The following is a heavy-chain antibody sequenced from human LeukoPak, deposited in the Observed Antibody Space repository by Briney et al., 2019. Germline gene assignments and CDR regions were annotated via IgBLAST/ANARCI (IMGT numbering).Heavy chain of an antibody. Sequence: SGGSLRLSCAASGFTFSSYAMSWVRQAPGKGLEWVSVIYSGGSTYYADSVKGRFTISRDNSKNTLYLQMNSLRAEDTAVYYCAMYYYDSSGYFYFDYWGQGTLVTVSS. CDR3: AMYYYDSSGYFYFDY. D-gene: IGHD3-22*01. CDR1: GFTFSSYA. V-gene: IGHV3-66*01. J-gene: IGHJ4*02. CDR2: IYSGGST.